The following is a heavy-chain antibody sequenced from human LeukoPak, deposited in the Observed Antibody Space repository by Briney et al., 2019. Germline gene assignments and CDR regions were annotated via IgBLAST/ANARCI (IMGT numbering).Heavy chain of an antibody. CDR1: GASISDSPYY. D-gene: IGHD5/OR15-5a*01. CDR3: ARHDFGVYDFSAFDI. V-gene: IGHV4-39*01. Sequence: SETLSLTCDVSGASISDSPYYWGWTRQSPGKGLEWIGSVLYSGTTHYNPSLKNRVSVSVDTSKNQFSLDLRSVTAADTALYYCARHDFGVYDFSAFDIWGQGTLIRVSS. CDR2: VLYSGTT. J-gene: IGHJ3*02.